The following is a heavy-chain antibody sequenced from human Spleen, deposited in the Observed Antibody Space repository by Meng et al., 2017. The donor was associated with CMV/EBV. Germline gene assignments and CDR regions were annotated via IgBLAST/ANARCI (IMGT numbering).Heavy chain of an antibody. V-gene: IGHV3-7*01. CDR2: IKEDGSEK. J-gene: IGHJ4*02. D-gene: IGHD1-26*01. CDR1: GFTFSRYW. Sequence: GGSLRLSCAASGFTFSRYWMSWVRQAPGKGLEWVANIKEDGSEKYYVDSVKGRFTISRDNAKNSLYVQMNSLRGEDTAVYYCARAYRAIDYWGQGTLVTVSS. CDR3: ARAYRAIDY.